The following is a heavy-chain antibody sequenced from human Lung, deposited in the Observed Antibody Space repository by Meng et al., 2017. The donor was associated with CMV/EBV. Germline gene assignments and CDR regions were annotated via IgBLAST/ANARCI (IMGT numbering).Heavy chain of an antibody. J-gene: IGHJ4*02. CDR2: ISAYNGDT. CDR3: ARDAGTIAVSGIGDY. D-gene: IGHD6-19*01. CDR1: GYIFTKYG. V-gene: IGHV1-18*01. Sequence: SGYIFTKYGVSWMRQAPGQGPEWMGWISAYNGDTMYAPKVQGRVTITTDTSTSTAYMELRGLRSDDTAVYYCARDAGTIAVSGIGDYWGPGTLVTVSS.